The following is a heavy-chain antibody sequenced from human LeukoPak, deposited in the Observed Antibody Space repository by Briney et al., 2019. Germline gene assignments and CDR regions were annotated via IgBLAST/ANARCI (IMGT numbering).Heavy chain of an antibody. J-gene: IGHJ4*02. CDR3: GLFGDVSGNYSPLDY. CDR2: INPNSGAT. D-gene: IGHD3-10*01. V-gene: IGHV1-2*02. CDR1: GYTFTGYY. Sequence: ASVKVSCKASGYTFTGYYMHWVRQAPGQGLEWMGWINPNSGATTSAQKFQGRVTMTTDTSTSTAYMELRSLRSDDTAVYYCGLFGDVSGNYSPLDYWGQGTLVTVSS.